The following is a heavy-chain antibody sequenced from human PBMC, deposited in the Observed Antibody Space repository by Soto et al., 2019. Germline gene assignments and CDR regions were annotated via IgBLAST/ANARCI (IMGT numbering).Heavy chain of an antibody. V-gene: IGHV3-33*01. Sequence: GGSLRLSCAASGFTFSSYGMHWVRQAPGKGLEWVAVIWYDGSNKYYADSVKGRFTISRDNAKDSLYLQMKTLRAEDTGVYYCARVRLGYSNKPYFFDNWGRGTQVTVSS. CDR2: IWYDGSNK. D-gene: IGHD4-4*01. J-gene: IGHJ4*02. CDR3: ARVRLGYSNKPYFFDN. CDR1: GFTFSSYG.